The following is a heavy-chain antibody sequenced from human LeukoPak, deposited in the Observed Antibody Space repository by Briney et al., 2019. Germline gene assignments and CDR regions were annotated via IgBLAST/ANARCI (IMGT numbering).Heavy chain of an antibody. CDR2: INHSGST. Sequence: SETLSLTCAVYGGSFSGYYWSWIRQPPGKGLEWIGEINHSGSTNYNPSLKSRVTISVDTSKNQFSLKLSSVTAADTAVYYCARRRRSRYDSSGYHRYYFDYWGQGTLVTVSS. V-gene: IGHV4-34*01. D-gene: IGHD3-22*01. CDR3: ARRRRSRYDSSGYHRYYFDY. CDR1: GGSFSGYY. J-gene: IGHJ4*02.